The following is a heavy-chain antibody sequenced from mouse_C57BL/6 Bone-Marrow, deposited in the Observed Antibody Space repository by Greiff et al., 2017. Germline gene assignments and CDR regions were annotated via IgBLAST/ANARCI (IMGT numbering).Heavy chain of an antibody. V-gene: IGHV5-9-1*02. J-gene: IGHJ4*01. Sequence: VESGEGLVKPGGSLKLSCAASGFTFSSYAMSWVRQTPEKRLEWVAYISSGGDYIYYADTVKGRFTISRDNARNTLYLQMSSLKSEDTAMYYCTRERDYGPYYAMDYWGQGTSVTVSS. CDR3: TRERDYGPYYAMDY. CDR1: GFTFSSYA. D-gene: IGHD1-1*01. CDR2: ISSGGDYI.